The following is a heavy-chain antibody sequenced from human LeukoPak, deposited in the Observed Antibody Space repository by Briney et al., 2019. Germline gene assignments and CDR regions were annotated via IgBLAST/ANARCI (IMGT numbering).Heavy chain of an antibody. V-gene: IGHV3-23*01. CDR3: AKDPYSAVMIGWFDP. J-gene: IGHJ5*02. Sequence: GGSLRLSCAASGFTFSSYAMSWVRQAPGKGLEWVSAFSGSGGSTYYADSVKGRFTISRDNSKNTLYLQMNSLRAEDTAVYYCAKDPYSAVMIGWFDPWGQGTLVTVSS. CDR1: GFTFSSYA. CDR2: FSGSGGST. D-gene: IGHD3-22*01.